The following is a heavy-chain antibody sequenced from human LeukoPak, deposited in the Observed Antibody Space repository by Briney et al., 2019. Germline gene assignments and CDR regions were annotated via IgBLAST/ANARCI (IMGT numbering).Heavy chain of an antibody. CDR1: GFTFSDYY. V-gene: IGHV3-11*04. CDR3: ARDEGAAGTLHGGY. CDR2: ISSSGSTI. Sequence: GESLKISCAASGFTFSDYYMSWIRQAPGKGLEWVSYISSSGSTIYYADSVKGRFTISRDNAKNSLYLQMNSLRAEDTAVYYCARDEGAAGTLHGGYWGQGTLVTVSS. D-gene: IGHD6-13*01. J-gene: IGHJ4*02.